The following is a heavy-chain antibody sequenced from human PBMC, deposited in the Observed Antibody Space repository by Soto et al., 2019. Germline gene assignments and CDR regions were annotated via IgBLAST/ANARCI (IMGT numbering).Heavy chain of an antibody. Sequence: EVQLLESGGGLVQPGGSLRLSWAASGLTFNNYAMTWVRQAPGKGLEWVPAISGGGDTTSYADSVKGRFTVSRDGSKNTLYLQMRSRRAEDTALYYCAKGRGGSGSLTPRVDFWGQGTLVTVSS. CDR3: AKGRGGSGSLTPRVDF. CDR2: ISGGGDTT. D-gene: IGHD3-10*01. J-gene: IGHJ4*02. CDR1: GLTFNNYA. V-gene: IGHV3-23*01.